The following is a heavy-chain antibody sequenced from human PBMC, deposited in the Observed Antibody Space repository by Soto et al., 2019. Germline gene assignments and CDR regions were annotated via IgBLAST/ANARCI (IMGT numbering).Heavy chain of an antibody. Sequence: SVKVSCKASGGTFSSYPISWVRQAPGQGLEWMGGIIPIFGTANYAQKFQGRVTITAAESMSTAYMELSSLRSEDTAVYYCARVFCSSTSCYRRYFDYWGQGTLVTVSS. J-gene: IGHJ4*02. V-gene: IGHV1-69*13. CDR2: IIPIFGTA. CDR3: ARVFCSSTSCYRRYFDY. D-gene: IGHD2-2*01. CDR1: GGTFSSYP.